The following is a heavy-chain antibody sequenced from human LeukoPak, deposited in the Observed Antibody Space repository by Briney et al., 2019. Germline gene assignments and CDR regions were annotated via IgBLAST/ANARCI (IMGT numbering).Heavy chain of an antibody. D-gene: IGHD4-17*01. V-gene: IGHV3-66*01. J-gene: IGHJ4*02. CDR1: GLIVSYNY. Sequence: GGSLRLSCVASGLIVSYNYMSWVRQAPGKGLEWVSVIYSGGSTYYADSVKGRFTISRDNSKNTLYLQMNSLRAEDTAVYYCARAGYGDEGEDYFDYWGQGTLVTVSS. CDR2: IYSGGST. CDR3: ARAGYGDEGEDYFDY.